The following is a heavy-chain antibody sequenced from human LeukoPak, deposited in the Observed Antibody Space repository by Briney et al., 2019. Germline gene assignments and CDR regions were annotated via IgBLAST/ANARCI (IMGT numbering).Heavy chain of an antibody. J-gene: IGHJ4*02. D-gene: IGHD6-19*01. CDR1: GFTFSNYS. CDR2: ISSSSSYI. V-gene: IGHV3-21*01. CDR3: APPVGYSSGWHSYYFDY. Sequence: GGSLRLSCAASGFTFSNYSMNWVRQAPGKGLEWVSSISSSSSYIYYADSVKGRFTISRDNSKNTLYLQMNSLRAEDTAVYYCAPPVGYSSGWHSYYFDYWGQGTLVTVSS.